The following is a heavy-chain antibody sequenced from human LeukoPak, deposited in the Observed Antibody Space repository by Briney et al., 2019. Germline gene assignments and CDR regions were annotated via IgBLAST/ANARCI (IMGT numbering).Heavy chain of an antibody. J-gene: IGHJ6*03. V-gene: IGHV3-21*01. CDR2: ISSSSIYK. D-gene: IGHD2-21*01. Sequence: GGSLRLSCAASGFTFSSYSMNWVRQAPGKGLEWVSSISSSSIYKYYADSVKGRFTISRDNSKNTLYLQMNSLRAEDTAVYYCARDYSGHYYYYMDVWGKGTTVTVSS. CDR1: GFTFSSYS. CDR3: ARDYSGHYYYYMDV.